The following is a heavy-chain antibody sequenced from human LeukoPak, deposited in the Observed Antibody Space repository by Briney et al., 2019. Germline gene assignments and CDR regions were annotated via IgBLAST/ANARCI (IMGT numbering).Heavy chain of an antibody. CDR2: ISSNGGST. J-gene: IGHJ4*02. CDR3: AREAGPGEQWLVPQFAY. D-gene: IGHD6-19*01. V-gene: IGHV3-64*01. Sequence: GRSLRLSCAASGFTFSSYAMRCVRQAPGKGLEYVSAISSNGGSTYYANSVKGRFTISRDNSKNTLYLQMGSLRAEDMAVYYCAREAGPGEQWLVPQFAYWGQGTLVTVSS. CDR1: GFTFSSYA.